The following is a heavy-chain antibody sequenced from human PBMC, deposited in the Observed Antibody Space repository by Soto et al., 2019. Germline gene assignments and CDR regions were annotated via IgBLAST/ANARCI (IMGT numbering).Heavy chain of an antibody. CDR2: ISSSSSTI. CDR1: GFVFSTYS. CDR3: ARPVGRVDYFDY. Sequence: EVQLVESGGGLVQPGGSLRLSCAASGFVFSTYSMNWVRQSPGKGLEWVSYISSSSSTIYYADSVQGRFTISRDNAKNSLYLQVNSLRDEDTAVYYCARPVGRVDYFDYWGQGTLVTVSS. V-gene: IGHV3-48*02. J-gene: IGHJ4*02. D-gene: IGHD3-10*01.